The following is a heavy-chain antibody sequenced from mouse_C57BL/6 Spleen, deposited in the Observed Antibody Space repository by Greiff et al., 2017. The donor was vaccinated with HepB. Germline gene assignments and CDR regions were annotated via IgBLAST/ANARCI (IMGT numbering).Heavy chain of an antibody. CDR1: GYTFTDYY. D-gene: IGHD1-1*01. CDR2: IFPGSGST. J-gene: IGHJ2*01. CDR3: ARGHYYGSSGVYYFDY. Sequence: QVQLQQSGPELVKPGASVKISCKASGYTFTDYYINWVKQRPGQGLEWIGWIFPGSGSTYYNEKFKGKATLTVDKSSSTAYMLLSSLTSEDSAVYFCARGHYYGSSGVYYFDYWGQGTTLTVSS. V-gene: IGHV1-75*01.